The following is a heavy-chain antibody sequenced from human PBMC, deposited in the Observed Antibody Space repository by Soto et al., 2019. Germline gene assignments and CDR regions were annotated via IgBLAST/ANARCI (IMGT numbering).Heavy chain of an antibody. V-gene: IGHV4-39*01. J-gene: IGHJ6*02. CDR1: GGSISSSSYY. CDR2: MYYSGST. Sequence: QLQLQESGPGLVKPSETLSLTCTVSGGSISSSSYYWGWIRQPPGKGLEWIGSMYYSGSTYYNPSIRRRVTISVDTSRNQFSLKPNSVTAADTAVYYCARRLYYDSSGFEGGGMDVWGQGTTGNVSS. CDR3: ARRLYYDSSGFEGGGMDV. D-gene: IGHD3-22*01.